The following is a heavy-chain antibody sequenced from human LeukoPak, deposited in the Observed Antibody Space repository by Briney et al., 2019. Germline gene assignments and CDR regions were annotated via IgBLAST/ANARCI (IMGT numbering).Heavy chain of an antibody. J-gene: IGHJ4*02. CDR2: IKSKTDGGTT. CDR3: TTDVGGSYLNPIGDY. CDR1: GFTFSSYA. V-gene: IGHV3-15*01. D-gene: IGHD1-26*01. Sequence: PGGSLRLSCAASGFTFSSYAMSWVRQAPGKGLEWVGRIKSKTDGGTTDYAAPVKGRFTISRDDSKNTLYLQMNSLKTEDTAVYYCTTDVGGSYLNPIGDYWGQGTLVTVSS.